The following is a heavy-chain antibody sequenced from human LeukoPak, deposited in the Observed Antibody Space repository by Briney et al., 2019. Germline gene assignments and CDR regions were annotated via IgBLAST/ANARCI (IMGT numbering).Heavy chain of an antibody. CDR3: ARFGGPHAF. J-gene: IGHJ3*01. Sequence: PSETLSLTCTVSGGSISSSSYYWGWIRQPPGKGLEWIGSIYYSGSTYYNPSLKSRVTISVDTSKNHFSLTLSSVTAADTAVYYCARFGGPHAFWGQGTMVTVSS. V-gene: IGHV4-39*07. CDR1: GGSISSSSYY. CDR2: IYYSGST. D-gene: IGHD3-3*01.